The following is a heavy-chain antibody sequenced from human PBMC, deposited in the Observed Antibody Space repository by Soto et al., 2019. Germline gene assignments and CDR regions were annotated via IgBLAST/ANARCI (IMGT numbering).Heavy chain of an antibody. Sequence: GGSLRLSCAASGFALSSYWVTWVRQAPGKGLEWVANINQDGSKRYYVDSVKGRFTISRDNAKNSLYLQLNSLRVEDTAVYYCAKRVWYFDLWGRGTLVTVSS. V-gene: IGHV3-7*01. CDR3: AKRVWYFDL. CDR1: GFALSSYW. J-gene: IGHJ2*01. CDR2: INQDGSKR.